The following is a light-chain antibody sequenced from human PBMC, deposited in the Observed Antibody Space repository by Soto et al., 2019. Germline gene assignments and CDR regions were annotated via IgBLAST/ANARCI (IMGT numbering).Light chain of an antibody. CDR1: SSDVGGYNY. CDR2: EVS. Sequence: QSVLTQPASVSGSPGQSITISCTGTSSDVGGYNYVSWYQQHPGKAPKLMIYEVSNRPSGVSNRFSGSKSGNTASLTISGLQAEYEAYYYCCSYTSSSTLYVFGTGTKVTVL. CDR3: CSYTSSSTLYV. V-gene: IGLV2-14*01. J-gene: IGLJ1*01.